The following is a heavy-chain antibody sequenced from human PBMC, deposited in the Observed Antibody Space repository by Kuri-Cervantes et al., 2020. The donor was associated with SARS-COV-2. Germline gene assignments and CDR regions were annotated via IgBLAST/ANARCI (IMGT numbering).Heavy chain of an antibody. D-gene: IGHD6-19*01. CDR3: ARGGSSGWYYSDY. Sequence: GESLKISCAASGFTFSSYSMNWVRQAPGKGLEWVSSISSSSSYIYYADSVKGRFTISRDNAKNSLYLQMNSLRAEDTAVYYCARGGSSGWYYSDYWGQGTLVTVSS. CDR1: GFTFSSYS. CDR2: ISSSSSYI. V-gene: IGHV3-21*01. J-gene: IGHJ4*02.